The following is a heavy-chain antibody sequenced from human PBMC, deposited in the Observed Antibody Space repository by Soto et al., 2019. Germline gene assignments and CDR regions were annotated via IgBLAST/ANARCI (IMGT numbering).Heavy chain of an antibody. J-gene: IGHJ4*02. CDR3: ARDDYYDSSPLS. D-gene: IGHD3-22*01. Sequence: EGSLRLSCAASGFTFSSYRMNWVRQAPGKGLEWVSSISSSSSYIYYADSVKGRFTISRDNAKNSLYLQMNSLRAEDTAVYYCARDDYYDSSPLSWGQGTLVTVSA. CDR1: GFTFSSYR. V-gene: IGHV3-21*01. CDR2: ISSSSSYI.